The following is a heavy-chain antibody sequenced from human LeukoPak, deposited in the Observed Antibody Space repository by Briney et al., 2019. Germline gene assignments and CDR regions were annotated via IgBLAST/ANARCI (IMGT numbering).Heavy chain of an antibody. V-gene: IGHV3-23*01. D-gene: IGHD6-6*01. J-gene: IGHJ4*02. Sequence: GGSLRLSCAASGFTFSSYAMSWVRQAPGKGLVWVSAISGSGGSTYYADSVKGRFTISRDNSKNTLYPQMNSLRAEDTAVYYCARGDGSSSGLYFDSWGQGTLVIVSS. CDR2: ISGSGGST. CDR1: GFTFSSYA. CDR3: ARGDGSSSGLYFDS.